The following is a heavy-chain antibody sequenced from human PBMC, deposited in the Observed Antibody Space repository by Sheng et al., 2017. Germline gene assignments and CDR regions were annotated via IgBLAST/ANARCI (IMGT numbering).Heavy chain of an antibody. D-gene: IGHD6-13*01. V-gene: IGHV3-9*03. CDR1: GFTFDDYA. CDR3: AKSSYSSSWYWFNAFDI. J-gene: IGHJ3*02. CDR2: ISWNSGSI. Sequence: EVQLVESGGGLVQPGRSLRLSCAASGFTFDDYAMHWVRQAPGKGLEWVSGISWNSGSIGYADSVKGRFTISRDNAKNSLYLQMNSLRAEDMALYYCAKSSYSSSWYWFNAFDIWGQGTMVTVSS.